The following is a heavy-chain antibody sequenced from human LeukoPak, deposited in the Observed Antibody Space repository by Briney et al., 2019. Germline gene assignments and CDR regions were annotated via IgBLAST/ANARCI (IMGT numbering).Heavy chain of an antibody. CDR1: GFTVSSNY. CDR2: IYSGGST. V-gene: IGHV3-53*01. Sequence: GGSLRLSCAASGFTVSSNYMSWVRQAPGKGLEWVSVIYSGGSTYYADSVKGRFTISRDNSKNTLYLQMNSLRAEDTPVYYCARVSRGPHPYYYDSSGYMDYWGQGTLVTVSS. CDR3: ARVSRGPHPYYYDSSGYMDY. D-gene: IGHD3-22*01. J-gene: IGHJ4*02.